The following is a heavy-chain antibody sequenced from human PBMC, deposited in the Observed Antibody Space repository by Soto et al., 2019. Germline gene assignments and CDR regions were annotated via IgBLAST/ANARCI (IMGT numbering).Heavy chain of an antibody. J-gene: IGHJ5*02. CDR1: GGSISSYY. Sequence: QVQLQESGPGLVKPSETLSLTCTVSGGSISSYYWSWIRQPPGMGLEWIVVIYYSGSANYNPSLKSRVTISVDTSKNQFALKLSSVTAADTAVYYCARDLYHLGDYVSPWFDPGGQGTLVTVSS. D-gene: IGHD3-16*01. CDR3: ARDLYHLGDYVSPWFDP. V-gene: IGHV4-59*01. CDR2: IYYSGSA.